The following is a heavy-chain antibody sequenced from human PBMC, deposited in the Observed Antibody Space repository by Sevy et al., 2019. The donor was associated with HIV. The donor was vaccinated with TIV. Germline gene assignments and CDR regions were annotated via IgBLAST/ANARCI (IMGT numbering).Heavy chain of an antibody. Sequence: GGSLRLSCAASGFTFNYHFMNWVRQVPGKGLEWVSYISSASSYINYADSVKGRFTISRDNAKNLVFLEMNNLRPEDTAVYFCARGDYYSALYSFDFWGQGTLVTVSS. J-gene: IGHJ4*02. CDR1: GFTFNYHF. D-gene: IGHD3-10*01. V-gene: IGHV3-21*01. CDR3: ARGDYYSALYSFDF. CDR2: ISSASSYI.